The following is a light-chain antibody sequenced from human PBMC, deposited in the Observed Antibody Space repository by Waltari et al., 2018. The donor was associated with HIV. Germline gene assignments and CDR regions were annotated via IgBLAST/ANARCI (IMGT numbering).Light chain of an antibody. J-gene: IGLJ2*01. Sequence: QSALTQPRSVSGSPGQSVTISCTGTSSDVGGYNYVSSYKQLPGKAPKLLIYGLTERPSGVPDRFSGSKSGNTASLTISGLQAEDEADYYCCAFARSYTWLFGGGTKLTVL. CDR2: GLT. CDR3: CAFARSYTWL. CDR1: SSDVGGYNY. V-gene: IGLV2-11*01.